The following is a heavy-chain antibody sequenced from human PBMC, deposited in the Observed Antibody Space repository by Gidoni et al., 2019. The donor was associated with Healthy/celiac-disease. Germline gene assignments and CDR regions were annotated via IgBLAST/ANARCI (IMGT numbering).Heavy chain of an antibody. J-gene: IGHJ5*02. V-gene: IGHV4-39*01. D-gene: IGHD2-2*03. Sequence: QLQLQESGPGLVKPSETLSLTCTVPGRSISSSSYYWGWSRQPPGTGLEWIGSIYYSGSPYYNPSLKSRITISVDTSKNQFSLKLSSVTAADTAVYYCARHGLGTPSYTSNWFDPWGQGTLVTVSS. CDR2: IYYSGSP. CDR1: GRSISSSSYY. CDR3: ARHGLGTPSYTSNWFDP.